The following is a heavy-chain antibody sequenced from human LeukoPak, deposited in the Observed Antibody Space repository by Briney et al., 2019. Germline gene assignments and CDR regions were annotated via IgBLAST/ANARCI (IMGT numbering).Heavy chain of an antibody. D-gene: IGHD2-15*01. CDR2: IYHSGST. CDR1: AGSISSSNW. V-gene: IGHV4-4*02. J-gene: IGHJ2*01. CDR3: ARYRLVVVVAATYWYFDL. Sequence: SGTLSLTCAVSAGSISSSNWWSWVRQPPGKGLEWIGEIYHSGSTNYNPSLKSRVTISVDKSKNQFSLKLSSVTAADTAVYYCARYRLVVVVAATYWYFDLWGRGTLVTVSS.